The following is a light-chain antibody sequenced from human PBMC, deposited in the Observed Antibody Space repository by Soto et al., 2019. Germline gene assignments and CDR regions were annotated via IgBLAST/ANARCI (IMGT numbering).Light chain of an antibody. Sequence: QSVLTQPPSASGTPGQRVTLSVSGSSSNIGSNYVSWYHQLPGTAPKLLIYRSSQRPSGVPDRFSGSKSGTSASLAISGLRSEDEADYYCAAWDDSLSGVVFGGGTKLTVL. V-gene: IGLV1-47*01. CDR2: RSS. CDR1: SSNIGSNY. J-gene: IGLJ2*01. CDR3: AAWDDSLSGVV.